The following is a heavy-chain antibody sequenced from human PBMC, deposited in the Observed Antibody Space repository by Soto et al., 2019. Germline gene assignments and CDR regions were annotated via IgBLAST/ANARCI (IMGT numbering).Heavy chain of an antibody. CDR2: IRNKANSYTT. Sequence: EVQLVESGGGLVQPGGSQRLSCAASGFTFSDHYMDWVRQAPGKGLEWVGRIRNKANSYTTDYAASVKGRFTISRYDTMDSLYLQMNSLKTEDTAIYYCARDSGKGAYFDYWGHGTLATVSS. CDR1: GFTFSDHY. J-gene: IGHJ4*01. V-gene: IGHV3-72*01. D-gene: IGHD1-26*01. CDR3: ARDSGKGAYFDY.